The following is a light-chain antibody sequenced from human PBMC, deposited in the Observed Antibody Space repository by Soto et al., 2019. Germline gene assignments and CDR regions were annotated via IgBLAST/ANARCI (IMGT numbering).Light chain of an antibody. V-gene: IGLV2-11*01. CDR2: EVT. Sequence: QSALTQPRSVSGSPGQSVTISCTGISGDVGGHDFVSWYQQHPGKAPKLIIYEVTKRPSGVPDRFSGSKSGNTASLTVSGLQADDEADYYCCSYAGSNNYYLFGPGTKLTVL. J-gene: IGLJ1*01. CDR3: CSYAGSNNYYL. CDR1: SGDVGGHDF.